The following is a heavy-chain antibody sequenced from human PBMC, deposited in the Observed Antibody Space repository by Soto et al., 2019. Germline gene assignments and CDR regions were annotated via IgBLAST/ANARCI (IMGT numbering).Heavy chain of an antibody. J-gene: IGHJ4*02. V-gene: IGHV4-34*01. CDR2: INHSGST. D-gene: IGHD3-10*01. Sequence: WETLSLTCAVYGGSFSGYYWSWIRQPPGKGLEWIGEINHSGSTNYNPSLKSRVTISVDTSKNQFSLKLSSVTAADTAVYYCARGPLYYYGSGSYFLDYWGQGTLVTVSS. CDR3: ARGPLYYYGSGSYFLDY. CDR1: GGSFSGYY.